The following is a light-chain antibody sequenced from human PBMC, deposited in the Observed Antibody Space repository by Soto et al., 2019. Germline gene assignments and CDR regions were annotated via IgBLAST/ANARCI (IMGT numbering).Light chain of an antibody. Sequence: DIQMTQSPSSLSASVGDRVTITCRASQRISSYLNWYQQKPGKAPKLLISAASNLQSGVPLRFSGSGSGTDFTLTISSLQPEDSATYYCQQSYGLPYTFGQGTKLEIK. CDR3: QQSYGLPYT. V-gene: IGKV1-39*01. CDR2: AAS. CDR1: QRISSY. J-gene: IGKJ2*01.